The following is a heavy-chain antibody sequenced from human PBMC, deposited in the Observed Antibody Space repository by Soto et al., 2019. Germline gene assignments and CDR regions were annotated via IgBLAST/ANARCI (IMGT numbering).Heavy chain of an antibody. CDR1: GGSFSGYY. V-gene: IGHV4-34*01. Sequence: SETLSLTXAVYGGSFSGYYWSWIRQPPGKGLEWIGEINHSGSTNYNPSLKSRVTISVDTSKNQFSLKLSSVTAADTAVYYCARGTPGLRYFDWLPPLFDYWGQGTLVTVSS. CDR3: ARGTPGLRYFDWLPPLFDY. CDR2: INHSGST. J-gene: IGHJ4*02. D-gene: IGHD3-9*01.